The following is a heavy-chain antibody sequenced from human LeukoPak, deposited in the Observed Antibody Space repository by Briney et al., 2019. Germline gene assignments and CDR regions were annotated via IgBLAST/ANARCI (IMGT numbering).Heavy chain of an antibody. CDR1: GYTFTGYY. Sequence: ASVKVSCKASGYTFTGYYMHWVRQAPGQGLEWMGWINPNSGGTNYAQKFQGRVTMTRDTSISTAYMELSGLRSDDTAVYYCARDFGGNSIYWGQGTLVTVSS. J-gene: IGHJ4*02. D-gene: IGHD4-23*01. V-gene: IGHV1-2*02. CDR3: ARDFGGNSIY. CDR2: INPNSGGT.